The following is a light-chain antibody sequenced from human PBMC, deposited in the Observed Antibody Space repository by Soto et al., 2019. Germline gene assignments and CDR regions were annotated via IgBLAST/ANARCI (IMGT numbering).Light chain of an antibody. Sequence: EVVMRQSPATLSVSPGEGATLSCRASQGIGDTLAWYQQKPGQAPRLLVYAASSRATGIPARFSGSGSGTDFTLTISRLEPEDFAIYYCQQYGSPRGTFGQGTKVDIK. CDR2: AAS. V-gene: IGKV3D-15*01. J-gene: IGKJ1*01. CDR1: QGIGDT. CDR3: QQYGSPRGT.